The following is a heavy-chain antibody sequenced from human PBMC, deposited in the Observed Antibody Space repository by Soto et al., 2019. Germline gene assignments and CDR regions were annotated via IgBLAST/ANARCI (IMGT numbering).Heavy chain of an antibody. J-gene: IGHJ6*02. V-gene: IGHV4-39*07. Sequence: SEPISHTCTVSDGSISSRSYYCSWIHQHPGKRLEWIGEINHSGSTNYNPSLKSRVTISVDTSKNQFSLKLSSVTAADTAVYYFARVRLQWFRELISYGMDVWGQGTTVTVSS. CDR3: ARVRLQWFRELISYGMDV. CDR2: INHSGST. D-gene: IGHD3-10*01. CDR1: DGSISSRSYY.